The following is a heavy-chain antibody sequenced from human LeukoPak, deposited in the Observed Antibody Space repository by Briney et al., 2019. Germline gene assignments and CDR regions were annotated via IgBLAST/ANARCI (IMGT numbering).Heavy chain of an antibody. CDR2: IYTSGST. CDR1: GGSISSYY. V-gene: IGHV4-4*07. CDR3: ARGDILTGHQPPGY. D-gene: IGHD3-9*01. Sequence: PSETLSLTCTVSGGSISSYYWSWIRQPAGKGLEWIGRIYTSGSTNYNPSLKSRVTMSVDTSKNQFSLKLSSVTAADTAVYYCARGDILTGHQPPGYWGQGTLVTVSS. J-gene: IGHJ4*02.